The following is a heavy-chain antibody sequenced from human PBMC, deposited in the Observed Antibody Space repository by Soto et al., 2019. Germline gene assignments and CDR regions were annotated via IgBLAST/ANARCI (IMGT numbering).Heavy chain of an antibody. Sequence: PGGSLRLSCAASGFTFSSYAMSWVRQAPGKGLEWVSAISGSGGSTYYADSVKGRFTISRDNSKNTLYLQMNSLRAEDTAVYYCAKDHKSGYFVTNYYGMDVWGQGTTVTVSS. CDR3: AKDHKSGYFVTNYYGMDV. CDR1: GFTFSSYA. CDR2: ISGSGGST. J-gene: IGHJ6*02. V-gene: IGHV3-23*01. D-gene: IGHD3-3*01.